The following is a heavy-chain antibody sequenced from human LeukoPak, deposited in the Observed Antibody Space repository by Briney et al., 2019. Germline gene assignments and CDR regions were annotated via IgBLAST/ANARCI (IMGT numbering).Heavy chain of an antibody. CDR1: GGSISSYY. V-gene: IGHV4-59*08. D-gene: IGHD2-15*01. J-gene: IGHJ4*02. CDR2: IYYSGST. CDR3: AMRGTSDY. Sequence: SETLSLTCTVSGGSISSYYWSWIRQPPGKGLEWIGYIYYSGSTSYNPSLKSRVTISVDTSKNQFSLKLSSVTAADTAVYYCAMRGTSDYWGQGTLVTVSS.